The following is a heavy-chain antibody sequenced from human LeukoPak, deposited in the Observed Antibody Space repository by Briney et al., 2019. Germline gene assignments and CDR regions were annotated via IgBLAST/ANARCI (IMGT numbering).Heavy chain of an antibody. CDR1: GFTFSSYA. V-gene: IGHV3-30*01. CDR3: ARGEGVKGQRDPYQLLLYLFGY. J-gene: IGHJ4*02. CDR2: ISYDGSNK. D-gene: IGHD2-2*01. Sequence: GRSLRLSCAASGFTFSSYAMHWVRQAPGKGLEWVAVISYDGSNKYYADSVKGRFTISRDNSKNTLYLQMNSLRAEDTAVYYCARGEGVKGQRDPYQLLLYLFGYWGQGTLVTVSS.